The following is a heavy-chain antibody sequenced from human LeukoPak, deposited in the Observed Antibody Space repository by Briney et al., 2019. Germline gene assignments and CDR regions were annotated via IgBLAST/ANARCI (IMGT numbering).Heavy chain of an antibody. CDR3: AKDLGGWSDY. V-gene: IGHV3-23*01. Sequence: PGGTLRLSCAASGFTFSSYGMSWVRQAPGKGLEWVSTISGSGGSTYYPDSVKGRFTISRDNFKNTLYLQMNSLRADDTAVYFCAKDLGGWSDYWGQGALVTVSS. D-gene: IGHD6-19*01. CDR2: ISGSGGST. CDR1: GFTFSSYG. J-gene: IGHJ4*02.